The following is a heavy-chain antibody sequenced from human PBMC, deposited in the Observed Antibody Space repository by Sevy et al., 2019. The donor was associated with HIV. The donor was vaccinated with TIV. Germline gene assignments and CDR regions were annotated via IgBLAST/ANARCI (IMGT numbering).Heavy chain of an antibody. V-gene: IGHV3-7*01. D-gene: IGHD5-18*01. CDR2: MKEGGSDK. Sequence: GGSLRLSCAASGFTFSVYWMSWVRQAPGKGLEWVATMKEGGSDKDYVDSVKGRFTISRDNAKNSLYLQMNSLRAEDTVVYYCVREGVGGYSYSLDCWGQGTLVTVSS. CDR3: VREGVGGYSYSLDC. J-gene: IGHJ4*02. CDR1: GFTFSVYW.